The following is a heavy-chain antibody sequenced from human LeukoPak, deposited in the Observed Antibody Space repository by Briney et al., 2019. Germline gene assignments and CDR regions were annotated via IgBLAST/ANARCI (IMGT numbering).Heavy chain of an antibody. J-gene: IGHJ4*02. Sequence: ASVKVSCKASGYTFTDYYIHWLRQAPGRGPEWLGWIDPKSGATYYAEKFQGRVTMTGDTSIDTAYVQQSRLTSDDTAVYYCARSPGSSSYWGPFDVCGQGALVTVSS. CDR2: IDPKSGAT. CDR1: GYTFTDYY. D-gene: IGHD3-22*01. V-gene: IGHV1-2*02. CDR3: ARSPGSSSYWGPFDV.